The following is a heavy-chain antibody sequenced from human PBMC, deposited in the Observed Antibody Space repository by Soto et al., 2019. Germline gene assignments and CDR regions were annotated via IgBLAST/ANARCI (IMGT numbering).Heavy chain of an antibody. CDR3: AKVEDNNGWAVVDS. CDR2: TPATDDDT. Sequence: EVQLLESGGGMVQPGGSLRISCVASGFGFSSYAISWVRQSPGKGLGWVSTTPATDDDTSYALSVTGRFTVSRDNSKNTLSLLMRSLRAEDTALYYCAKVEDNNGWAVVDSWGQGTLVTVS. CDR1: GFGFSSYA. V-gene: IGHV3-23*01. J-gene: IGHJ4*02. D-gene: IGHD6-19*01.